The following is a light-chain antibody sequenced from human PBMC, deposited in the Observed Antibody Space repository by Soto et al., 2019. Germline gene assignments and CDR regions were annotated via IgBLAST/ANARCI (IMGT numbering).Light chain of an antibody. CDR1: QSVSSSY. CDR2: GAS. CDR3: QQYSVSPRA. Sequence: EVVLTQSPGTLSLSPGERATLSCRASQSVSSSYLAWYQQKPGQAPRLLIYGASSRATGIPDRFSGSGSGTEFTLTINRLEPEDFAVYYCQQYSVSPRAFGQGTKVDIK. V-gene: IGKV3-20*01. J-gene: IGKJ1*01.